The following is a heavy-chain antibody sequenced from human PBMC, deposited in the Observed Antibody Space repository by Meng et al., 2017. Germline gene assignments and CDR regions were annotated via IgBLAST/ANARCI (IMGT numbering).Heavy chain of an antibody. V-gene: IGHV4-34*01. CDR1: GGSFSGYY. Sequence: QVQRQPWGRGLLKPSGTLSLTCAVYGGSFSGYYWSWIRQPPGKGLEWIGEINEFGSTNYNPSLKSRVTILVDTSKNQFSLKLRSVTAADTAVYYCARQRGPDFWGQGSLVTVSS. CDR3: ARQRGPDF. J-gene: IGHJ4*02. D-gene: IGHD5-12*01. CDR2: INEFGST.